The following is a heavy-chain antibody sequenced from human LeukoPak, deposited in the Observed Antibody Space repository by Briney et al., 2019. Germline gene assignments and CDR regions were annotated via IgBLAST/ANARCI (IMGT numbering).Heavy chain of an antibody. CDR2: ISSSSSYI. CDR3: ARRAGAYSHPYDY. V-gene: IGHV3-21*04. CDR1: GFTFSSYS. Sequence: GGSLRLSCAASGFTFSSYSMNWVRQAPGKGLEWVSSISSSSSYIYYADSVKGRFTISRDNAKKSLYLQMNSLRAEDTAVYYCARRAGAYSHPYDYWGQGTLVTVSS. D-gene: IGHD4/OR15-4a*01. J-gene: IGHJ4*02.